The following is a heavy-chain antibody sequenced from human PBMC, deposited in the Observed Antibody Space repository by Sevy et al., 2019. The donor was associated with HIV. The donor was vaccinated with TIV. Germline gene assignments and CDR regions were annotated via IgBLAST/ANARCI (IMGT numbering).Heavy chain of an antibody. CDR3: AREWVVERYCDY. J-gene: IGHJ4*02. Sequence: GGSLRLSCTASGFTFSSYGMHWVRQAPGKGLEWVAVIWYDGSNKYYADSVKGRFTISRDNSKNTLYLQMNSLRAEDTAVYYCAREWVVERYCDYWGQGTLVTVSS. D-gene: IGHD2-2*01. CDR1: GFTFSSYG. V-gene: IGHV3-33*01. CDR2: IWYDGSNK.